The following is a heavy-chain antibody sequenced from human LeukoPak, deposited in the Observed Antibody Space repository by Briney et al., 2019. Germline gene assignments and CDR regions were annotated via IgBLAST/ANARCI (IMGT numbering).Heavy chain of an antibody. CDR3: AKVEINWSMDITDY. D-gene: IGHD5-12*01. J-gene: IGHJ4*02. Sequence: SVKVSCKASGGTFSSYAISWVRQAPGQGLEWMGRIIPILGIANYAQKFQGRVTITADKSTSTAYMELSSLRSEDTAVYYCAKVEINWSMDITDYWGQGTLVTVSS. CDR1: GGTFSSYA. V-gene: IGHV1-69*04. CDR2: IIPILGIA.